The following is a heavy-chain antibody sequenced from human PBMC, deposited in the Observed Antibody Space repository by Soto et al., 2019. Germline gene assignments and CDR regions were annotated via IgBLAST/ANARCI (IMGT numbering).Heavy chain of an antibody. CDR2: IIPIFGTA. D-gene: IGHD1-26*01. CDR3: ARDLSVGSSPSHI. J-gene: IGHJ3*02. Sequence: SVKVSCKASGGTFSSYAISWVRQAPGQGLEWMGGIIPIFGTANYAQKFQGRVTITADESTSTAYMELRSLRSDDTAVYYCARDLSVGSSPSHIWGQGTMVTISS. CDR1: GGTFSSYA. V-gene: IGHV1-69*13.